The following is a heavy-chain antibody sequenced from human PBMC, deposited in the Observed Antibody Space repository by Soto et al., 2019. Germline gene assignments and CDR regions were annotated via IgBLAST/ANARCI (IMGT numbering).Heavy chain of an antibody. Sequence: SETPSPPCAVSGGSISSCGYSWSWIPQPPGKGLEWTWYIYHSGSTYYNPSLKSRVTISVDRPKNQFSLKLSSVTAADTAVYYCARGMTTVTTYDYWGQGNLVTVSS. V-gene: IGHV4-30-2*01. D-gene: IGHD4-17*01. CDR3: ARGMTTVTTYDY. J-gene: IGHJ4*02. CDR1: GGSISSCGYS. CDR2: IYHSGST.